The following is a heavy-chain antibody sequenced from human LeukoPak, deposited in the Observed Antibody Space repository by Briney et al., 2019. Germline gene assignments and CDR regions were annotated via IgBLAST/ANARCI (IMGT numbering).Heavy chain of an antibody. J-gene: IGHJ5*02. V-gene: IGHV1-2*04. CDR2: INPNSGGT. D-gene: IGHD3-10*01. Sequence: ASVKVSCKASGYTFTGYYMHWVRQAPVQGLEWMGWINPNSGGTNYAQKFQGWVTMTRDTSISTAYMELSRLRSDDTAVYYCARAPPYYYGSGYSLGFDPWGQGTLVTVSS. CDR3: ARAPPYYYGSGYSLGFDP. CDR1: GYTFTGYY.